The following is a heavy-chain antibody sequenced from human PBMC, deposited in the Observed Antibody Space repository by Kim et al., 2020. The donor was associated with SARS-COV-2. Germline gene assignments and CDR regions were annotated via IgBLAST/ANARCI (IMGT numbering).Heavy chain of an antibody. Sequence: GGSLRLSCAASGFTFSSYGMHWVRQAPGKGLEWVAVISYDGSNKYYADSVKGRFTISRDNSKNTLYLQMNSLRAEDTAVYYCAKNYPIHSGWYVDYFDY. V-gene: IGHV3-30*18. CDR2: ISYDGSNK. D-gene: IGHD6-19*01. J-gene: IGHJ4*01. CDR3: AKNYPIHSGWYVDYFDY. CDR1: GFTFSSYG.